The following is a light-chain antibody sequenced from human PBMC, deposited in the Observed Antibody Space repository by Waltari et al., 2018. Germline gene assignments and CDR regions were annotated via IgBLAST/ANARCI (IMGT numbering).Light chain of an antibody. Sequence: DIQMNQSPSSLSASVGDRVTITCRASQDISHYLAWFQQKPGKAPKSLIYAASNLQSGVPSKFSGGGSGTDFTLTISSLQPEDFATYYCQQYKSYPLTFGGGTKVEIK. J-gene: IGKJ4*01. CDR1: QDISHY. V-gene: IGKV1-16*02. CDR2: AAS. CDR3: QQYKSYPLT.